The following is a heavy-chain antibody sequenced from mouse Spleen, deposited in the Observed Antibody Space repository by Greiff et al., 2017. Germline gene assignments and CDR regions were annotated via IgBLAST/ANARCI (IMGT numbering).Heavy chain of an antibody. Sequence: VQLQQSGPGLVKPSQSLSLTCSVTGYSITSGYYWXXIRQFPGNKLEWMGYISYDGSNNYNPSLKNRISITRDTSKNQFFLKLNSVTTEDTATYYCARGDYGSSGDYWGQGTTLTVSS. V-gene: IGHV3-6*01. J-gene: IGHJ2*01. CDR3: ARGDYGSSGDY. CDR2: ISYDGSN. CDR1: GYSITSGYY. D-gene: IGHD1-1*01.